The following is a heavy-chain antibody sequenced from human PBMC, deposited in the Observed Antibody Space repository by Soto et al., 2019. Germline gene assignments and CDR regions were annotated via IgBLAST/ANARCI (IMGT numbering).Heavy chain of an antibody. CDR2: IYYTGST. J-gene: IGHJ4*02. CDR1: GVSIISGAYY. Sequence: SETLSLTCSVSGVSIISGAYYWIWIRQHPGKGLEWIGYIYYTGSTYYNPSLKSRVTISIDTSKNQFSLKLNSVTAADTAVYYCARERAGDRSGYYLDYWGQGTLVTVSS. CDR3: ARERAGDRSGYYLDY. V-gene: IGHV4-31*03. D-gene: IGHD3-22*01.